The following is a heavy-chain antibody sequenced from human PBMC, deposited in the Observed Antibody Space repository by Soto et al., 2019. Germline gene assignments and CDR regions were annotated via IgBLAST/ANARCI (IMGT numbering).Heavy chain of an antibody. CDR1: GGSISSGDYY. D-gene: IGHD6-13*01. CDR3: ARRYSSSYLNWFDP. V-gene: IGHV4-30-4*01. J-gene: IGHJ5*02. Sequence: PSETLSVTCTVSGGSISSGDYYWSWIRQPPGKGLEWIGYIYYSGSTYYNPSLKSRVTISVDTSKNQFSLKLRSVTAAVTAVYYCARRYSSSYLNWFDPWGQGTLVTVSS. CDR2: IYYSGST.